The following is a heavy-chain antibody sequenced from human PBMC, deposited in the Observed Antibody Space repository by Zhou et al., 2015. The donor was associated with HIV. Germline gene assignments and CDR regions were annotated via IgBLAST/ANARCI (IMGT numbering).Heavy chain of an antibody. V-gene: IGHV1-18*01. J-gene: IGHJ4*02. CDR1: GYTFTTYG. D-gene: IGHD3-10*01. CDR2: ISPSNGDT. Sequence: QVQLVQSGAEVKKPGASAKISCKTSGYTFTTYGIGWVRQAPGQGLEWMGWISPSNGDTKYPQKFLGRVTMTTETSTGTAYMELRNLKSDDTALYYCARKYYGSGTYVRALTVDYWGQGSLVTVSS. CDR3: ARKYYGSGTYVRALTVDY.